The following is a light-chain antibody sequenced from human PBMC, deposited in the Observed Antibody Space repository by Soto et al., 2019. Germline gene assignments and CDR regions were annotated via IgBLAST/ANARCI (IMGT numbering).Light chain of an antibody. CDR1: QGFSTW. Sequence: DIQMTQSPSSVSASVGDRVTITCRASQGFSTWLAWYRRKPGRAPELLIYSASSLHSGVPSRFSVSGSGTYFTLTISSLQPEDFATYYCQQANSFPRTFGGGTEVEIK. J-gene: IGKJ4*01. CDR2: SAS. CDR3: QQANSFPRT. V-gene: IGKV1-12*01.